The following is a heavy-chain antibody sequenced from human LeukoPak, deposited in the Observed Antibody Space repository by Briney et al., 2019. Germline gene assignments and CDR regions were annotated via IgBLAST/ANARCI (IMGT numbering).Heavy chain of an antibody. D-gene: IGHD5/OR15-5a*01. V-gene: IGHV3-13*01. CDR3: ARDRPFGGYLRYYYGMDV. J-gene: IGHJ6*02. CDR2: IGTAGDT. CDR1: GFTFSNYD. Sequence: GGSLRLSCAASGFTFSNYDMHWVRQATGKGLEWVSAIGTAGDTYYSGSVKGRFTISRENAKNSLYLQMNSLKAGDTAVYYCARDRPFGGYLRYYYGMDVWGQGTTVTVSS.